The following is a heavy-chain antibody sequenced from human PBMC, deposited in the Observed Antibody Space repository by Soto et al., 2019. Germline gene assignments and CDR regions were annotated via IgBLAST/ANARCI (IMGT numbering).Heavy chain of an antibody. Sequence: PGGSLRLSCAAPGCTFSRYAMSWVRQAPGRGLEWVSIISGNGGSTYYAASVKGRFTISRDNTKNTLYLQMDSLTAEDTAVYYCAKGSEFSNSYTLDFDFWGQGALVTVSS. J-gene: IGHJ4*02. V-gene: IGHV3-23*01. D-gene: IGHD6-6*01. CDR2: ISGNGGST. CDR3: AKGSEFSNSYTLDFDF. CDR1: GCTFSRYA.